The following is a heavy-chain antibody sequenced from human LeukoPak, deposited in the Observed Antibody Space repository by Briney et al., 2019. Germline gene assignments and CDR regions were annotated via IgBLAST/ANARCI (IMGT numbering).Heavy chain of an antibody. CDR2: IYYSGST. CDR1: GDSISSSSSY. Sequence: SETLSLTCTVSGDSISSSSSYWGWIRQPPGEGLEWIGYIYYSGSTYYNPSLRSRVTISVDTSKNQFSLKLSSVTAADTAVYYCARSSEGRYYYDSSGFSYYYYYMDVWGKGTTVTVSS. J-gene: IGHJ6*03. CDR3: ARSSEGRYYYDSSGFSYYYYYMDV. V-gene: IGHV4-39*07. D-gene: IGHD3-22*01.